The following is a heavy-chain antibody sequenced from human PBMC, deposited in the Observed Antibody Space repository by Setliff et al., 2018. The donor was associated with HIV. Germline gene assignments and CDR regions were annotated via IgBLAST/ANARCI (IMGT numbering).Heavy chain of an antibody. J-gene: IGHJ5*02. V-gene: IGHV4-38-2*01. CDR3: ASRVYYYGSSGYLRGEGFDP. Sequence: ASETLSLTCGVSGYSLTSGYYWGWIRQPPGKGLEWIGSIHDSGRTYYNPSLKSRVTISVDTSKNQFSLKLSSVTAADAAVYYCASRVYYYGSSGYLRGEGFDPWGQGTLVTVSS. D-gene: IGHD3-22*01. CDR1: GYSLTSGYY. CDR2: IHDSGRT.